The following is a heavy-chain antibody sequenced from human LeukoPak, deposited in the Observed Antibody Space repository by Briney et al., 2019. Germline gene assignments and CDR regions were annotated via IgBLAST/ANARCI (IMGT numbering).Heavy chain of an antibody. D-gene: IGHD6-19*01. CDR1: GGTLSSYA. CDR2: IIPIFGIA. V-gene: IGHV1-69*04. J-gene: IGHJ4*02. Sequence: ASVKVSCKASGGTLSSYAISWVRQAPGQGLEWMGRIIPIFGIANYAQKFQGRVTITADKSTSTAYMELSSLRSEDTAVYYCAALDASSGRLWGQGTLVTVSS. CDR3: AALDASSGRL.